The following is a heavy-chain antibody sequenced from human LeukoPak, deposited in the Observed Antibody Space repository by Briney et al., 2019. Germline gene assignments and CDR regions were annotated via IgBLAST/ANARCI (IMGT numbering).Heavy chain of an antibody. Sequence: SETLSLTCTVSGGSISSYYWSWIRQPAGKGLEWIGRIYTSGSTNYNPSLKSRVTMSVDTSKNQFSLKLSSVTAADTAVYYCARDLGTSYYYDSSGYYDWFDPWGQGTLVTVSS. CDR2: IYTSGST. CDR1: GGSISSYY. CDR3: ARDLGTSYYYDSSGYYDWFDP. J-gene: IGHJ5*02. V-gene: IGHV4-4*07. D-gene: IGHD3-22*01.